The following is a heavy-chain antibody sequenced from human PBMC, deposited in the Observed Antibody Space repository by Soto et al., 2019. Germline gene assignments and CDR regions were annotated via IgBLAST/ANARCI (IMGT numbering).Heavy chain of an antibody. CDR2: INSDGSST. CDR1: GFTFSSYW. D-gene: IGHD2-15*01. J-gene: IGHJ4*02. CDR3: AAYSKYCSGGSCYSVRFAY. V-gene: IGHV3-74*01. Sequence: EVQLVESGGGLVQPGGSLRLSCAAYGFTFSSYWMHWVRQAPGKGLVWVSRINSDGSSTSYADSVKGRFTISRDNAKNTLYLQMNSLRAEDTAVYYCAAYSKYCSGGSCYSVRFAYWGQGTLVTVSS.